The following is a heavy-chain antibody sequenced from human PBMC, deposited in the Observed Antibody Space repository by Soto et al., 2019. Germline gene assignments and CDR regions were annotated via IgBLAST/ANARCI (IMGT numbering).Heavy chain of an antibody. J-gene: IGHJ4*02. CDR1: GFTFDDFA. V-gene: IGHV3-9*01. CDR3: AKDRLIVGATSVDIDY. Sequence: EVQLVESGGGLVQPGRSLRLSCAASGFTFDDFAMHWVRQAPGKGLEWVSGISWNSGSIGYADSVKGRFTISRDNAKNSLYLQMNILRAEDTALYYCAKDRLIVGATSVDIDYWGQGTLVTVSS. CDR2: ISWNSGSI. D-gene: IGHD1-26*01.